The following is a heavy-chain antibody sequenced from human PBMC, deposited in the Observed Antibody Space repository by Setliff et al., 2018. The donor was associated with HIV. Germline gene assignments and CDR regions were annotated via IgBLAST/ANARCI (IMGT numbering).Heavy chain of an antibody. V-gene: IGHV1-8*01. CDR3: ARPRNGYYHLEY. D-gene: IGHD3-3*01. CDR1: GYTFINYD. Sequence: ASVKVSCKTSGYTFINYDINWVRQATGQGLEWMGWVNPKSVSTGYAPNFQGRVTMTWNTSINTAYMELSSLRSEDTAVYFCARPRNGYYHLEYWGQGTPVTVSS. J-gene: IGHJ4*02. CDR2: VNPKSVST.